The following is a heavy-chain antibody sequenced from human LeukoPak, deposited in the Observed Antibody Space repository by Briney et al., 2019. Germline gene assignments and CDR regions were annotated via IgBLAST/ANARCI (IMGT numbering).Heavy chain of an antibody. CDR2: INPNSGGT. D-gene: IGHD1-26*01. V-gene: IGHV1-2*02. CDR3: ARDAVGATFSQDDY. CDR1: GYTFTGYY. J-gene: IGHJ4*02. Sequence: GASVKVSCKASGYTFTGYYMHWVRQAPGQGLEWMGWINPNSGGTNYAQKFQGRVTMTRDTSISTAYMELSRLRSDDTAVYYCARDAVGATFSQDDYWGQGTLVTVSS.